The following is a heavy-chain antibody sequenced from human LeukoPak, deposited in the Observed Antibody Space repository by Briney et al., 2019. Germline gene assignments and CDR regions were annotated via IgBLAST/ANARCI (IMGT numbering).Heavy chain of an antibody. J-gene: IGHJ4*02. CDR1: GFTFSSYN. D-gene: IGHD6-19*01. Sequence: PGGSLRLSCEASGFTFSSYNMNWVRQAPGKRLEWVSSITSSSSYVFYADSVKGRFTISRDNAKNSLYLQMNSLRAEDTAVYYCARVDGYSSGWYDSDVYYFDYWGQGTLVTVSS. V-gene: IGHV3-21*01. CDR3: ARVDGYSSGWYDSDVYYFDY. CDR2: ITSSSSYV.